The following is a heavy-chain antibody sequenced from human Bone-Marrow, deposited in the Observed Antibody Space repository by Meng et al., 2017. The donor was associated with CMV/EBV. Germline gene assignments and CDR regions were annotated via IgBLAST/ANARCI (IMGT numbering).Heavy chain of an antibody. J-gene: IGHJ4*02. CDR2: INPSGGST. D-gene: IGHD4-17*01. Sequence: ASVKVSCKASGYTFTSYYMHWVRQAPGQGLEWMGIINPSGGSTNYAQKFQGRVTMTRDTSTSTVYMELSSLMSEDTAVYYCATYRDYGDYHSAFDYWGQGTLVTGSS. V-gene: IGHV1-46*01. CDR3: ATYRDYGDYHSAFDY. CDR1: GYTFTSYY.